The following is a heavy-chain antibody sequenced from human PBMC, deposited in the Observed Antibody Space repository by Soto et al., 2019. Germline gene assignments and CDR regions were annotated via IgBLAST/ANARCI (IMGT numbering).Heavy chain of an antibody. J-gene: IGHJ4*02. D-gene: IGHD1-26*01. CDR1: GFTFSSYG. V-gene: IGHV3-30*18. CDR2: ISYDGSNK. CDR3: AKDVRQWELPRGYFDY. Sequence: GGSLRLSCAASGFTFSSYGMHWVRQAPGKGLEWVAVISYDGSNKYYADSVKGRFTISRDNSKNTLYLQMNSLRAEDTAVYYCAKDVRQWELPRGYFDYWGQGTLVTVSS.